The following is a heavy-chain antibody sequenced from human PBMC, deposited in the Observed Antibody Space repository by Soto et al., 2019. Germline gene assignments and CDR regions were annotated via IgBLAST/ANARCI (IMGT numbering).Heavy chain of an antibody. V-gene: IGHV3-9*01. CDR1: GFTFDDYA. CDR3: AKGMDILTGYYGCAFDI. J-gene: IGHJ3*02. D-gene: IGHD3-9*01. CDR2: ISWNSGSI. Sequence: GGSLRLSCAASGFTFDDYAMHWVRQAPGKGLEWVSGISWNSGSIGYADSVKGRFTISRDNAKNSLYLQMNSLRAEDTALYYCAKGMDILTGYYGCAFDIWGQGTMVTVSS.